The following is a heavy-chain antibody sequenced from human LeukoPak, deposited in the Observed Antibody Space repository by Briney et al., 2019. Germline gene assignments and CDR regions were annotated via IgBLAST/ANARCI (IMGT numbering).Heavy chain of an antibody. V-gene: IGHV4-61*02. CDR1: GGSISSGSYY. J-gene: IGHJ4*02. CDR3: ARRGYSYGFDY. Sequence: SQTLSLTCTVSGGSISSGSYYWSWIRQPAGKGLEWIGRIYTSGSTNYNPSLKSRVTISVDTSKNQFSLKLSSVTAADTAVYYCARRGYSYGFDYWGQGTLVTVSS. D-gene: IGHD5-18*01. CDR2: IYTSGST.